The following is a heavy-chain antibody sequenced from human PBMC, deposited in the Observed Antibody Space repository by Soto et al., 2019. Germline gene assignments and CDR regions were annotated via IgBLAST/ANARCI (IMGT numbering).Heavy chain of an antibody. CDR1: GGSFSGHS. CDR3: STRAYDTNGYYRFDP. J-gene: IGHJ5*01. D-gene: IGHD3-22*01. V-gene: IGHV4-34*01. Sequence: SETLSLTCAVYGGSFSGHSWTWIRQSPGKGLEWIGDINHSGRVNYSPSLKSRVTISLDTSKNQFSLTLSAVTAADTAMYYCSTRAYDTNGYYRFDPWGQGTLVTVSA. CDR2: INHSGRV.